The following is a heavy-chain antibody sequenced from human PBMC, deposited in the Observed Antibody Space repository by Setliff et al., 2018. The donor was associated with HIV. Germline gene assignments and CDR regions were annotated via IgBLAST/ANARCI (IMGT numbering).Heavy chain of an antibody. CDR1: GGSISSSSYY. CDR2: IYYSGTA. D-gene: IGHD3-3*01. Sequence: PSETLSLTCTVSGGSISSSSYYWGWIRQPPGRGLEWIGYIYYSGTAYYKPSLRSRVTISVDTSMNQFSLNLTSVTAADTAVYYCARSKTFYDFWGGYYTHGAFKIWGLGTMVTVS. V-gene: IGHV4-39*07. J-gene: IGHJ3*02. CDR3: ARSKTFYDFWGGYYTHGAFKI.